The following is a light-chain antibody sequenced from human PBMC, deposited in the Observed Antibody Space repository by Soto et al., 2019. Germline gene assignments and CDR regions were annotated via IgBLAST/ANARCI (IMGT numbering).Light chain of an antibody. Sequence: DIQMTKSPSSLSASVGDRVTITCRASQSISSYLNCYQQKPGQAPNLLIYAASSLQRVVPSGFSGSGSGTDFALNISSLQPDDFTTYCCQQRYITPLTFGGGNKVAIK. V-gene: IGKV1-39*01. CDR2: AAS. CDR3: QQRYITPLT. CDR1: QSISSY. J-gene: IGKJ4*01.